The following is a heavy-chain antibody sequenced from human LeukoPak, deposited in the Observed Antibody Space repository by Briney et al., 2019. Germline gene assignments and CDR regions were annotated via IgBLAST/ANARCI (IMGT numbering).Heavy chain of an antibody. CDR1: GGSISSYY. V-gene: IGHV4-38-2*02. CDR2: IYHSGST. CDR3: ARGRPITMIVVVITTECSAFDI. J-gene: IGHJ3*02. Sequence: PSETLSLTCTVSGGSISSYYWGWIRQPPGKGLEWIGSIYHSGSTYYNPSLKSRVTISVDTSKNQFSLKLSSVTAADTAVYYCARGRPITMIVVVITTECSAFDIWGQGTMVTVSS. D-gene: IGHD3-22*01.